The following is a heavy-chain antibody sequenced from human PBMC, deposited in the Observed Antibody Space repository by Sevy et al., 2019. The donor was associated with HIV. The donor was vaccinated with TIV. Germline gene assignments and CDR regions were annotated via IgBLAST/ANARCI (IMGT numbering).Heavy chain of an antibody. CDR2: ISGSGGST. J-gene: IGHJ4*02. CDR3: AKVGCSGGSCYHDY. D-gene: IGHD2-15*01. V-gene: IGHV3-23*01. Sequence: GGSLRLSCAASGFTFSSYAMSWVRQAPGKGLEWVSAISGSGGSTYYADSVKGRFTISRDNSKNTLYLQMNSLRAEDTAVYYCAKVGCSGGSCYHDYWGQGTLVTVSS. CDR1: GFTFSSYA.